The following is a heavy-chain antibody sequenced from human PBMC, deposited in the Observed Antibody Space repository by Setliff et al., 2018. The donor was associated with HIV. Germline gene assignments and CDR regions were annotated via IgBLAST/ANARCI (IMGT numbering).Heavy chain of an antibody. CDR1: GGSISSGGYY. V-gene: IGHV4-61*08. CDR2: IYHRGST. J-gene: IGHJ6*04. D-gene: IGHD3-16*01. CDR3: ARHDPSDNLSYPLDV. Sequence: SETLSPTCTVSGGSISSGGYYRSWIRQHPGKGLEWIGYIYHRGSTNYNPSLKSRVTIPVDASKNQVSLTVTSVTAADTAVYLCARHDPSDNLSYPLDVWGKGTTVTVSS.